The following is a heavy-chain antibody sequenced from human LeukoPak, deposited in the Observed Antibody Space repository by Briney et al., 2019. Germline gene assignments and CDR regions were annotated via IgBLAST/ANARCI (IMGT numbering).Heavy chain of an antibody. CDR2: IISHGGNT. CDR1: GLTFSGYS. CDR3: ARITMGATVANFYYYYTDV. J-gene: IGHJ6*03. D-gene: IGHD3-3*01. V-gene: IGHV3-64*02. Sequence: PGGSLRLSCAASGLTFSGYSMHWVRQAPGKGLEYVSAIISHGGNTYYADSVKGRFTISRDNSKNTLYLQMDSLRSEDMAVYYCARITMGATVANFYYYYTDVWGKGTTVTVSS.